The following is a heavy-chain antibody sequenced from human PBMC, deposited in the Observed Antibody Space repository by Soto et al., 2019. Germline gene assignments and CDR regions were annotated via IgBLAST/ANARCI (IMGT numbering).Heavy chain of an antibody. Sequence: GESLKISCKGSEYRFNNYWIAWVRQMPGKGLEWMGIIYPGDSKTRYSPSFQGQVTISADKSISTAFLHWSSLKASDTAMYYCARHPNYYDSSGYYYSDSWGQGTQVT. D-gene: IGHD3-22*01. J-gene: IGHJ4*02. CDR1: EYRFNNYW. V-gene: IGHV5-51*01. CDR2: IYPGDSKT. CDR3: ARHPNYYDSSGYYYSDS.